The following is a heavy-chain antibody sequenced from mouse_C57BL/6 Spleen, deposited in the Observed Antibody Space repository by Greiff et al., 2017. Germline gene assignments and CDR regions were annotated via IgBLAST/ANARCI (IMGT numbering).Heavy chain of an antibody. CDR1: GYSITSGYY. Sequence: ESGPGLVKPSQSLSLTCSVTGYSITSGYYWNWIRQFPGNKLEWMGYISYDGSNNYNPSLKNRISITRDTSKNQFFLKLNSVTTEDTATYYCARAPDYFDYWGQGTTLTVSS. CDR3: ARAPDYFDY. CDR2: ISYDGSN. V-gene: IGHV3-6*01. J-gene: IGHJ2*01.